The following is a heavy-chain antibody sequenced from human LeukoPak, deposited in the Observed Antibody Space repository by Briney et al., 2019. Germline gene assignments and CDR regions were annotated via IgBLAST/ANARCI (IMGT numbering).Heavy chain of an antibody. D-gene: IGHD3-22*01. CDR3: ARESVVIHAFDI. J-gene: IGHJ3*02. Sequence: GASVKVSCKASGGTFSSYAISWVRQAPGQGLEWMGGIIPIFGTANYAQKFQGRVTITADESTSTAYMELSSLRSEDTAVYYCARESVVIHAFDIWGQGTMVTVSS. V-gene: IGHV1-69*01. CDR1: GGTFSSYA. CDR2: IIPIFGTA.